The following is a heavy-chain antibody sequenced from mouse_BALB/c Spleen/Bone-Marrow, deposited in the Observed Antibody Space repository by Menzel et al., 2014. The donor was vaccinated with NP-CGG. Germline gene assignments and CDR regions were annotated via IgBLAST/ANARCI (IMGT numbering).Heavy chain of an antibody. J-gene: IGHJ4*01. CDR3: ARWDYYGYAMDY. CDR1: GYSFTGYT. D-gene: IGHD1-1*01. V-gene: IGHV1-18*01. Sequence: VQLQQPGPELVKPGASMKISCKASGYSFTGYTMNWVKQSHGKNLEWIGLINPYNGGTSYNQRFMGKATLTVDKSSSTAYMELLSLTSEDSAVYYCARWDYYGYAMDYWGQGTSVTVSS. CDR2: INPYNGGT.